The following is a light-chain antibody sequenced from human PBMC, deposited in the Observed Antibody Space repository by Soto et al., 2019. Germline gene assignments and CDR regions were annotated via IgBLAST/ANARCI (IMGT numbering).Light chain of an antibody. CDR2: GAS. V-gene: IGKV3-15*01. J-gene: IGKJ1*01. CDR1: QSVSSN. Sequence: EIVMTHSPATLSVSPCERATLSFSASQSVSSNLAWYQQKPGQAPRLLIYGASTRATGIPARFSGSGSGTEFTLTISSLQSEDFAVYYCQQYNNWWTFGQGTKVDIK. CDR3: QQYNNWWT.